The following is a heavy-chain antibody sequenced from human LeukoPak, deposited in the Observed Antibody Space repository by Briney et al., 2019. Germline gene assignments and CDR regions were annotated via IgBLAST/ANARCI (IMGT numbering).Heavy chain of an antibody. J-gene: IGHJ4*02. D-gene: IGHD2-15*01. CDR3: AKSKGCSGGSCYELAFDY. V-gene: IGHV3-23*01. CDR2: ISGSGGST. Sequence: QPGGSLRLSFAASGFTFSSYAMRWVRQAPGKGLEWVSAISGSGGSTYYADSVKGRFTISRDNSKNTLYLPMNSLRAEDTAVYYCAKSKGCSGGSCYELAFDYWGQGTLVTGSS. CDR1: GFTFSSYA.